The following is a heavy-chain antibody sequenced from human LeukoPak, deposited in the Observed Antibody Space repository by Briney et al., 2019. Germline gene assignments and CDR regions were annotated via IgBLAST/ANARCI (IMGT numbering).Heavy chain of an antibody. J-gene: IGHJ4*02. CDR3: ARGTSSGWYAGFDY. D-gene: IGHD6-19*01. Sequence: SVKVSCKASGGTFSSYAISWVRQAPGQGLEWMGGIIPIFGTANYAQKFQGRVTITADKSTSTAYMELSSLRSEDTAVYYCARGTSSGWYAGFDYWGQGTLVTVSS. CDR2: IIPIFGTA. CDR1: GGTFSSYA. V-gene: IGHV1-69*06.